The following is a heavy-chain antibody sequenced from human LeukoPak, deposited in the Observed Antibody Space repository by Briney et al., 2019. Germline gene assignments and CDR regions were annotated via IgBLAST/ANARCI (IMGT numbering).Heavy chain of an antibody. CDR1: GFTFSSYS. CDR2: ITASGTAM. CDR3: ARGGLAYCGGDCYAIRSN. V-gene: IGHV3-48*02. Sequence: GGSLRLSCAASGFTFSSYSMNWVRQAPGKGLEWVSHITASGTAMFYADSVKGRFTISRDNAKNSLYLQMNSLRDEDTAVYYCARGGLAYCGGDCYAIRSNWGQGTLVTVSS. D-gene: IGHD2-21*02. J-gene: IGHJ4*02.